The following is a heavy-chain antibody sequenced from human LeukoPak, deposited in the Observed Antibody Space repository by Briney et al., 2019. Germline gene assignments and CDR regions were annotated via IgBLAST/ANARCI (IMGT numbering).Heavy chain of an antibody. CDR1: GYTFTSSY. V-gene: IGHV1-46*01. D-gene: IGHD3-22*01. CDR3: ARGGVVYYDSSGYYMFDY. J-gene: IGHJ4*02. Sequence: ASVKVSCKASGYTFTSSYMHWVRQAPGQGLEWMGIINPSGGSTSYAQKFQGRVTMTRDTSTSTVYMELSSLRSEDTAVYYCARGGVVYYDSSGYYMFDYWGQGTLVTVSS. CDR2: INPSGGST.